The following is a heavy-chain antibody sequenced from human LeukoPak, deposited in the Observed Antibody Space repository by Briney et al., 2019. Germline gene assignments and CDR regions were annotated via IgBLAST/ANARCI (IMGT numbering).Heavy chain of an antibody. CDR1: GGSISSSSYY. CDR2: SGSGGST. D-gene: IGHD1-26*01. J-gene: IGHJ4*02. CDR3: AKGDYSGSYYFDY. V-gene: IGHV3-23*01. Sequence: ETLSLTCTVSGGSISSSSYYWGWIRQPPGKGLEWVSVSGSGGSTYYADSVKGRFTISRDNSKNTLYLQMNSLRAEDTAVYYCAKGDYSGSYYFDYWGQGTLVTVSS.